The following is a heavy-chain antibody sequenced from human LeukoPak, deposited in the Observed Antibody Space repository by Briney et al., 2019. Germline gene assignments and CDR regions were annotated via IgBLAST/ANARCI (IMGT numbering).Heavy chain of an antibody. CDR1: GFTFNTYA. CDR3: AREEWYYFDY. V-gene: IGHV3-30-3*01. CDR2: ISYDGSNK. J-gene: IGHJ4*02. D-gene: IGHD3-3*01. Sequence: PGGSLRLSCVASGFTFNTYAIRWVRQAPGKGLEWVAVISYDGSNKYYEDSVKGRFTISRDNSKNTLYLQMNSLRAEDMAAYYCAREEWYYFDYWGQGTLVTVSS.